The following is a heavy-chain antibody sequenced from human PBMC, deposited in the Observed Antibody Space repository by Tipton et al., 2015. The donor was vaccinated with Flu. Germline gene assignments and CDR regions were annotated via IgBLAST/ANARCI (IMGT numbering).Heavy chain of an antibody. CDR1: GDSISSYY. Sequence: ILSLTCSVSGDSISSYYWSWIRQPAGKGLEWIGRIFTSGSTDYNPSLKSRVSMSIDMSKNQFSLKLTSVTAADTAVYYCVRDPGYYDSSVYFDFWGQGALVTVSS. CDR3: VRDPGYYDSSVYFDF. D-gene: IGHD3-22*01. CDR2: IFTSGST. J-gene: IGHJ4*02. V-gene: IGHV4-4*07.